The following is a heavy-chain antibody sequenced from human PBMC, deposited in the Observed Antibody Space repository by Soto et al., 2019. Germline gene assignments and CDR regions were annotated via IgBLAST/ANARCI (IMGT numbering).Heavy chain of an antibody. V-gene: IGHV3-7*01. J-gene: IGHJ4*02. Sequence: GGSLRLSCAASGFTFGNYWMTWVRQAPGKGLEWVANIKQDGSEKYYVDSVKGRFTISRDNAKNSLYLQMNTLRAEDTAVYYCARSYYGYIWGSYPTNHWGQGTLVTVSS. CDR3: ARSYYGYIWGSYPTNH. D-gene: IGHD3-16*01. CDR2: IKQDGSEK. CDR1: GFTFGNYW.